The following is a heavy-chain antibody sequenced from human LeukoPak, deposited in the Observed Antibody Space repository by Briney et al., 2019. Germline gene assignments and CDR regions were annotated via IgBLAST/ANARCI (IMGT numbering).Heavy chain of an antibody. V-gene: IGHV3-21*01. Sequence: KPGGSLRLSCAASGFTFSSYTMSWVRQAPGKGLEWVSSISSSSSYIYYADSVKGRFTISRDNAKNSLYLQMNSLRAEDTAVYYCARAGYQMATIYYYYGMDVWGQGTTVTVSS. CDR1: GFTFSSYT. CDR3: ARAGYQMATIYYYYGMDV. CDR2: ISSSSSYI. J-gene: IGHJ6*02. D-gene: IGHD5-24*01.